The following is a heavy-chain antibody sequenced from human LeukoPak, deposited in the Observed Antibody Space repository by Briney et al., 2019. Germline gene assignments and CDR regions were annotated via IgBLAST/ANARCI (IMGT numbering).Heavy chain of an antibody. CDR3: ARVRPHPIIDV. D-gene: IGHD6-6*01. CDR1: GFTVSSNY. V-gene: IGHV3-53*01. Sequence: GGSLRPSCAASGFTVSSNYMSWVRQAPGKGLEWVSVIYTGGSTYYADSVKGRFTIPRDNSKNTLYLQMNSLRAKDTAVYYCARVRPHPIIDVWGRGTTVTVSS. CDR2: IYTGGST. J-gene: IGHJ6*03.